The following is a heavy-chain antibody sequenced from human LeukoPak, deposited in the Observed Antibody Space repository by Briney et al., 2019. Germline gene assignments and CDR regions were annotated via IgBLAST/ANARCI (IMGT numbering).Heavy chain of an antibody. CDR2: INPNSGGT. V-gene: IGHV1-2*02. D-gene: IGHD3-22*01. Sequence: ASVKVSCKASRYTFTGYYIHWVRHAPGQGLERMGWINPNSGGTNYAQKFQGRVTMTRDTSISAAYMELSRLRSDDTAVYYCAREDYYDSSGYYPNWFDPWGQGTLVTVSS. CDR1: RYTFTGYY. J-gene: IGHJ5*02. CDR3: AREDYYDSSGYYPNWFDP.